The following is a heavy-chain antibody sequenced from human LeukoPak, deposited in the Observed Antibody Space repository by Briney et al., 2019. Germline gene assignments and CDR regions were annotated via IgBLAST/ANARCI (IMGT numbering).Heavy chain of an antibody. CDR2: IKQDGSEK. V-gene: IGHV3-7*03. CDR1: GFTFGSCW. J-gene: IGHJ3*02. CDR3: ARRAALDI. Sequence: GRSLRLSCAASGFTFGSCWMNWVRQTPGKGLEWVANIKQDGSEKYYVDSVKGRFTISRDNAKNSLYLQMNSLRAEDTAVYYCARRAALDIWGQGTMVTVSS.